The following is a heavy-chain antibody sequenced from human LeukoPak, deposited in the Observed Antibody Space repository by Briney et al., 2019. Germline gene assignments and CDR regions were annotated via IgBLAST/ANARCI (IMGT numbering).Heavy chain of an antibody. CDR2: IWFDGSKK. Sequence: PRRSLRLSCAASGFTFSSYAMHWVRQAPGKGLEWVAGIWFDGSKKYYADSVKGRFTISRDNSKKTLYLQMNSLRAQATRVYYCVEDIRMIVVGNYYYMDASGKGTTVTASS. J-gene: IGHJ6*03. CDR3: VEDIRMIVVGNYYYMDA. V-gene: IGHV3-33*06. D-gene: IGHD3-22*01. CDR1: GFTFSSYA.